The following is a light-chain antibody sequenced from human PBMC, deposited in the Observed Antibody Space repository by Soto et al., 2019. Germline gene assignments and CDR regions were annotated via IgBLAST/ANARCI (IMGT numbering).Light chain of an antibody. V-gene: IGLV2-8*01. CDR1: GSDVGGYNY. CDR2: EVS. Sequence: QSALTQPPSASGSPGQSVTISCTGTGSDVGGYNYVSWYQQHPGKAPKLMIYEVSKRPSGVPDRFSGSKSGNTASLTVSGLQAEDEADYYCSSYAGSSHVVFGGGTKLTVL. J-gene: IGLJ2*01. CDR3: SSYAGSSHVV.